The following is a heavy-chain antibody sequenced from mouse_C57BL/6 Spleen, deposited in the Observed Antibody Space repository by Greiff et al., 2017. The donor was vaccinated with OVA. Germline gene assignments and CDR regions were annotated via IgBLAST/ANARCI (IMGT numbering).Heavy chain of an antibody. J-gene: IGHJ2*01. CDR2: ISSGSGTI. V-gene: IGHV5-17*01. Sequence: EVKLVESGGGLVKPGGSLKLSCAASGFTFSDYGMHWVRQAPAKGLEWVAYISSGSGTIYYADTVKGRFTISRDNAKNTLFLQMTSRRSEDTAMDCSARRLTGLDYWGQGTTLTGSS. D-gene: IGHD4-1*01. CDR3: ARRLTGLDY. CDR1: GFTFSDYG.